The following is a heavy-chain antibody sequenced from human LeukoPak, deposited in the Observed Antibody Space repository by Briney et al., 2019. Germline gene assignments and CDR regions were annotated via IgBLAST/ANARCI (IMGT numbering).Heavy chain of an antibody. J-gene: IGHJ6*02. V-gene: IGHV1-69*13. Sequence: GASVKVSCKASGGTFSSYAISWVRQAPGQGLEWMGGIIPIFGTANYAQKFQGRVTITADESTSTAYMELSSLRSGDTAVYYCAREGLGAVRGFYGGNSDYYYGMDVWGQGTTVTVSS. CDR3: AREGLGAVRGFYGGNSDYYYGMDV. CDR2: IIPIFGTA. D-gene: IGHD4-23*01. CDR1: GGTFSSYA.